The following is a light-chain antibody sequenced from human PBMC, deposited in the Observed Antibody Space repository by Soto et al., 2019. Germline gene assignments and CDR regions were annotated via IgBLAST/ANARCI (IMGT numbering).Light chain of an antibody. CDR3: QKYYSAPMT. V-gene: IGKV1-27*01. CDR1: EGISDY. J-gene: IGKJ4*01. Sequence: DIQMTQSPSSVSASVGDSVTITCRASEGISDYLAWYQKRPGTPPKLLIYAASVLQSGAPSRFRGSGSGTDFTLTISSLQPEDVATYFCQKYYSAPMTFGGGTKV. CDR2: AAS.